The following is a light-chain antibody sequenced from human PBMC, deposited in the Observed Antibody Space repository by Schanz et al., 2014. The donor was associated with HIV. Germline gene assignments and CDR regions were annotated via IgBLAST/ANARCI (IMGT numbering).Light chain of an antibody. J-gene: IGLJ2*01. CDR2: DNS. CDR1: TSNIGRNS. V-gene: IGLV1-51*01. Sequence: QSVLTQPPSVSGTPGQRVTISCSGGTSNIGRNSVNWYQQLPGTAPKLLIYDNSKRPSGTPDRFSGSKSGTSATLGITGLQTGDEADYYCATWDRTLSAVVFGGGTELTVL. CDR3: ATWDRTLSAVV.